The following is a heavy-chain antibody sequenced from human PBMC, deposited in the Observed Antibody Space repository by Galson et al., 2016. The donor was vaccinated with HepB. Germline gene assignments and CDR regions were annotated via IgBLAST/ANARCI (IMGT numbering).Heavy chain of an antibody. J-gene: IGHJ3*02. CDR2: INQDGSET. D-gene: IGHD6-19*01. V-gene: IGHV3-7*01. Sequence: SLRLSCAASGFTFSLYWMTWVRQAPGKGLECVANINQDGSETYYVDSVKGRFTISRDNAQNSLYLEMKSPRAEDTAVYFCARDRYSSGWYEDDAFDIWGQGTMVSVSA. CDR3: ARDRYSSGWYEDDAFDI. CDR1: GFTFSLYW.